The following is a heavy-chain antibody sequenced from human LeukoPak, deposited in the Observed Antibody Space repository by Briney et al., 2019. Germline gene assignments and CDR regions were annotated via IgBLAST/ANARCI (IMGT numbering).Heavy chain of an antibody. CDR2: ISAYNGNT. CDR3: ARAKAVSGYSYGRTFDY. CDR1: GYTFTSYG. D-gene: IGHD5-18*01. J-gene: IGHJ4*02. Sequence: ASVKVSCKASGYTFTSYGISWVRQAPGQGLEWMGWISAYNGNTNYAQKLQGRVTMTTDTSTNTAYMELRSLRSDDTAVYYCARAKAVSGYSYGRTFDYWGQGTLVTVSS. V-gene: IGHV1-18*01.